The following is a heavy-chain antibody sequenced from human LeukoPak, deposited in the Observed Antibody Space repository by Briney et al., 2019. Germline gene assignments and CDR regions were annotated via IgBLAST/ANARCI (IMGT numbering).Heavy chain of an antibody. Sequence: ASVKVSCKASGYTFTDYYVHWVRQARGQGLEWMGWINPNSGGTNYAQKFQGRVTMTRDTSISTAYMELSRLRSDDTAVYYCAREGPIVGATHLVDYWGQGTLVTVSS. CDR3: AREGPIVGATHLVDY. CDR1: GYTFTDYY. CDR2: INPNSGGT. V-gene: IGHV1-2*02. D-gene: IGHD1-26*01. J-gene: IGHJ4*02.